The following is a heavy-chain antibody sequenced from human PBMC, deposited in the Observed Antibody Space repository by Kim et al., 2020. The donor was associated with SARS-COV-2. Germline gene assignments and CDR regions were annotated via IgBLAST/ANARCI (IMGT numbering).Heavy chain of an antibody. V-gene: IGHV3-30*18. CDR3: AKAVLRGGNFHNYGMEV. CDR1: GFTFSTYG. Sequence: GGSLRLSCAASGFTFSTYGMHWVRQAPGKGLEWVALISYDGSNKYYADSVKGRFTISRDNSKNTLYLQMDSLRAEDTAVYYCAKAVLRGGNFHNYGMEV. J-gene: IGHJ6*01. CDR2: ISYDGSNK. D-gene: IGHD3-10*01.